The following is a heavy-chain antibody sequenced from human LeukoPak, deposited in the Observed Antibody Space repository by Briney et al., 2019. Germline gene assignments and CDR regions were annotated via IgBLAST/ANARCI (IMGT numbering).Heavy chain of an antibody. J-gene: IGHJ4*02. CDR2: ISYSGGT. V-gene: IGHV4-59*08. CDR1: GGSISSYY. CDR3: ARGDYYDSSGYYLHY. D-gene: IGHD3-22*01. Sequence: SETLSLTCTVSGGSISSYYWSWIRQPPGKGLEWIVYISYSGGTNYNPSLKSRVTISVDTSKNQFSLKLSSVTAADTAVYYCARGDYYDSSGYYLHYWGQGTLVTVSS.